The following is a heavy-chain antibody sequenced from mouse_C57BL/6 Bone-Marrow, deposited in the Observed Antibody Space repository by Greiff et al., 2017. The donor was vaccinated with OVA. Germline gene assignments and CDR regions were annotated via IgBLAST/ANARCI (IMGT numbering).Heavy chain of an antibody. Sequence: VQLQQPGAELVKPGASVKLSCKASGYTFTSYWMQWVKQRPGQGLEWIGEIDPSDSYTNYNQKFKGKATLTVDTSSSTAYMQLSSLTSESSAVYYCARRVDYWGQGTTLTVSS. J-gene: IGHJ2*01. CDR2: IDPSDSYT. CDR1: GYTFTSYW. CDR3: ARRVDY. V-gene: IGHV1-50*01.